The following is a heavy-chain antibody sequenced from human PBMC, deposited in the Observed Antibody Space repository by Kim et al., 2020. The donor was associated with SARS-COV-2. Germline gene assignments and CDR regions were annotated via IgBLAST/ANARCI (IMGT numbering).Heavy chain of an antibody. J-gene: IGHJ4*02. Sequence: GGSLRLSCAASGFTFDDYGMSWVRQAPGKGLEWVSGINWNGGRKGYADSVKGRFTISRDNSKDSLYLQMNSLRTDDTAFYYCSKASGWLPRYWGQGTLVTVSS. D-gene: IGHD6-19*01. CDR1: GFTFDDYG. CDR2: INWNGGRK. CDR3: SKASGWLPRY. V-gene: IGHV3-20*04.